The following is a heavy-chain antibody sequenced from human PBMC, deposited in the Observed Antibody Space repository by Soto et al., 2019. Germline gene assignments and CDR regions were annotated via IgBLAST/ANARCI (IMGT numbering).Heavy chain of an antibody. CDR3: AKTETFNGYYNAFDY. V-gene: IGHV3-23*01. D-gene: IGHD3-9*01. CDR2: ISGGGGST. Sequence: HPGGSLRLSCAASGFSFAGYALTWVRLAPGKGLEWVASISGGGGSTYYADFVKGRFSISRDNSNRMVYLQMGSLTAGDTAVYYCAKTETFNGYYNAFDYWGQGTRVTVSS. J-gene: IGHJ4*02. CDR1: GFSFAGYA.